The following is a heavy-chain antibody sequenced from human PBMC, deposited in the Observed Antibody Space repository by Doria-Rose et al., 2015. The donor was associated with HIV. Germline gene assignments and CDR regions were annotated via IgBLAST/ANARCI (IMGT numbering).Heavy chain of an antibody. J-gene: IGHJ4*02. CDR2: ITNSVSTP. D-gene: IGHD6-6*01. Sequence: MWVRQAPGKGLEWVSYITNSVSTPYYADSVKGRFTISGDNGKNSLFLQMNSLRVEDTAIYYCARSLPAYSSSPFDYWGQGTLVAVSS. CDR3: ARSLPAYSSSPFDY. V-gene: IGHV3-48*03.